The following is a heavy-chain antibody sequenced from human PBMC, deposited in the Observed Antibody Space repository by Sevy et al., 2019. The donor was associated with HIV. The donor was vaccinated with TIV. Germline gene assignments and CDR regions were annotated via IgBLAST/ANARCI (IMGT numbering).Heavy chain of an antibody. Sequence: GGSLRLSCAASGVSLNTYSMNWVRQAPGKALEWVSSISDTSGYIFCADSVKGRFTISRDNARNSLYLQMISLRAEDTAVYYCARDAGSGWQKYFQQWGQGTLVTVSS. J-gene: IGHJ1*01. D-gene: IGHD6-19*01. CDR1: GVSLNTYS. CDR2: ISDTSGYI. CDR3: ARDAGSGWQKYFQQ. V-gene: IGHV3-21*06.